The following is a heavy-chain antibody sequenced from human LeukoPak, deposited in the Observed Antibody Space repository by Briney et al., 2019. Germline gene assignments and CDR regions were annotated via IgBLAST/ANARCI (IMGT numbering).Heavy chain of an antibody. Sequence: GGSLRLSCAASGFTFSSYSMNWVRQAPGKGLEWVSSISSSSSYIYYADSVKGRFTISRDNAKNSLYLQMSSLRAEDTAVYYCARAGGIQLWSLFDYWGQGTLVTVSS. D-gene: IGHD5-18*01. V-gene: IGHV3-21*01. CDR3: ARAGGIQLWSLFDY. CDR1: GFTFSSYS. CDR2: ISSSSSYI. J-gene: IGHJ4*02.